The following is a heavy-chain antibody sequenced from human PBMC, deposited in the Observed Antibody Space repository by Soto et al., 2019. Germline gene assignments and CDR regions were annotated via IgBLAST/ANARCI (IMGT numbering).Heavy chain of an antibody. V-gene: IGHV1-69*01. J-gene: IGHJ6*02. CDR2: IIPIFGTA. CDR1: GGTLNSYA. CDR3: ARGERCDHYYYGLEV. Sequence: QVQLVQSGAEVKKPGSSVKVSCKASGGTLNSYAISWVRQAPGQGLEWMGGIIPIFGTANYAQKFLGRVTITADESASTTYMQLGSLTSEDTAIYYCARGERCDHYYYGLEVWGQGTTVTVSS.